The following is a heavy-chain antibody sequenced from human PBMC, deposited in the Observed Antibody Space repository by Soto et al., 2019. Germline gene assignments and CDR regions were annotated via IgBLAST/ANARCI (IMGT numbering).Heavy chain of an antibody. CDR2: IMPMFGVT. J-gene: IGHJ6*02. D-gene: IGHD3-16*02. V-gene: IGHV1-69*12. Sequence: QVQLVQSGAAVKKPGSSVKVSCRASGGTFNSHTISWVRQAPGQGLEWMGGIMPMFGVTNYARKLQGGLTMTANESTTTAYMELTSMASVDTAVYYGAGEGVISSMSLPWVGYHYYGLVVWGEGTTVIVCS. CDR3: AGEGVISSMSLPWVGYHYYGLVV. CDR1: GGTFNSHT.